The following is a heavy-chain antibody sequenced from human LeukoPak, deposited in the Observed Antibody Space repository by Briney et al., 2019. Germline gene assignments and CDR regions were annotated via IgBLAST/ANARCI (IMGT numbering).Heavy chain of an antibody. J-gene: IGHJ4*02. CDR2: IYYSGST. V-gene: IGHV4-39*01. Sequence: RSETLSLTCTVSGGSISSSSYYWGWIRQPPGKGLEWIGSIYYSGSTYYNPSLKSRVTISVDTSKNQFSLKLSSVTAADTAVYYCARPYDSSGYLGYWGQGTLVTVSS. CDR1: GGSISSSSYY. D-gene: IGHD3-22*01. CDR3: ARPYDSSGYLGY.